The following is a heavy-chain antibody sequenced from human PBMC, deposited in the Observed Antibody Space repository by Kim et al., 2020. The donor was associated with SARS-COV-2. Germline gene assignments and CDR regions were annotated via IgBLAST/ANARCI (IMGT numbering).Heavy chain of an antibody. CDR3: TREVLLFDSSGYYRGGYFDY. D-gene: IGHD3-22*01. V-gene: IGHV3-49*03. CDR2: IRSKAYGGTT. Sequence: GESLRLSCTASGFTFGDYAMSWFRQAPGKGLEWVGFIRSKAYGGTTEYAASVKGRFTISRDDSKSIAYLQMNSLKTEDTAVYYCTREVLLFDSSGYYRGGYFDYWGQGTLVTVSS. CDR1: GFTFGDYA. J-gene: IGHJ4*02.